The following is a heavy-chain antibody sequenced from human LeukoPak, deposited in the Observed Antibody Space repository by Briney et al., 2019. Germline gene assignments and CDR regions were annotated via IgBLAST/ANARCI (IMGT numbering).Heavy chain of an antibody. CDR3: ASLDSSSPGDYYYYYMDV. CDR1: GGSISSGGYY. Sequence: SETLSLTCTVSGGSISSGGYYWSWIRQPPGKGLEWIGYIDHRGSTYYNPSLKSRATISVDRSKNQFSLKLSSVTAADTAVYYCASLDSSSPGDYYYYYMDVWGKGTTVTVSS. D-gene: IGHD6-6*01. CDR2: IDHRGST. V-gene: IGHV4-30-2*01. J-gene: IGHJ6*03.